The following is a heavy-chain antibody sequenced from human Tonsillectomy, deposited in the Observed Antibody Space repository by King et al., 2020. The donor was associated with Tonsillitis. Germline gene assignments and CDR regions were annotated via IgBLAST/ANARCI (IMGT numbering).Heavy chain of an antibody. D-gene: IGHD6-19*01. CDR1: GFTFTNYA. Sequence: VQLVESGGGLVQPGGSLRLSCAASGFTFTNYAMNWVRQAPGKGLEWVSSVSGNAGSTYYADSVKGRFTISRDNSKTTLYLQMNSLRAEDTAIYFCAKGTTVAGRGYYMDVWGKGTPVIVSS. V-gene: IGHV3-23*04. J-gene: IGHJ6*03. CDR2: VSGNAGST. CDR3: AKGTTVAGRGYYMDV.